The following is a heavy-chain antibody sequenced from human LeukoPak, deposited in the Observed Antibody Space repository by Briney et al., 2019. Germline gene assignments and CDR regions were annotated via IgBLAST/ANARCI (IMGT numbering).Heavy chain of an antibody. J-gene: IGHJ3*02. CDR2: IYHSGST. Sequence: TLSLTCAVSGGSISSGGYSWSWIRQPPGKGLEWIGYIYHSGSTYYNPSLKSRVTISVDRSKNQFSLKLSSVTAADTAVYYCARASITMVRGDGAFDIWGQGTVVTVSS. CDR3: ARASITMVRGDGAFDI. V-gene: IGHV4-30-2*01. CDR1: GGSISSGGYS. D-gene: IGHD3-10*01.